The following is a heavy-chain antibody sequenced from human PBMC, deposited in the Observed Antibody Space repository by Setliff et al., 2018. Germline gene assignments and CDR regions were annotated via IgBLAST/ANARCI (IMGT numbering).Heavy chain of an antibody. CDR1: GFTFSSYW. CDR2: IKQDGSEK. D-gene: IGHD2-21*01. V-gene: IGHV3-7*01. CDR3: ARGGDYCGGECYIPPPDSY. J-gene: IGHJ4*02. Sequence: GGSLRLSCAASGFTFSSYWMSWVRQAPGKGLEWVANIKQDGSEKYYVDSVKGRFTISRDNAKNSLYLQMNSLRAEDTAVYYRARGGDYCGGECYIPPPDSYWGQGTLVTVSS.